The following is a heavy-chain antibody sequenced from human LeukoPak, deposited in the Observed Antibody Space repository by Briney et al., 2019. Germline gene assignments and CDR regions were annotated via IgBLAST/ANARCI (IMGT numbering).Heavy chain of an antibody. Sequence: GGSLRLSCAASGFTFSTNFMSWVRQAPGKGLEWVSGHNGRDEGTHYADSVKGRFTISRDNSKNTLYLQLDSLTVEDTAVYFCAKDAGRSQRLIFDFWGQGALVTVSS. CDR2: HNGRDEGT. D-gene: IGHD6-25*01. CDR3: AKDAGRSQRLIFDF. V-gene: IGHV3-23*01. J-gene: IGHJ4*02. CDR1: GFTFSTNF.